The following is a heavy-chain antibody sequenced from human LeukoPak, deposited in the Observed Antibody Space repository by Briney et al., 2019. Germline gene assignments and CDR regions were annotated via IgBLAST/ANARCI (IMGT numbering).Heavy chain of an antibody. Sequence: PGGSLRLSCAASGFTFSSYAMHWVRQAPGKGLEWVAVISYDGSNKYYADSVKGRFTISRDNSKNTLYLQMNSLRAEDTAVYYCARSGMTTVVNRVFDYWGQGTLVTVSS. CDR3: ARSGMTTVVNRVFDY. D-gene: IGHD4-23*01. V-gene: IGHV3-30-3*01. CDR2: ISYDGSNK. CDR1: GFTFSSYA. J-gene: IGHJ4*02.